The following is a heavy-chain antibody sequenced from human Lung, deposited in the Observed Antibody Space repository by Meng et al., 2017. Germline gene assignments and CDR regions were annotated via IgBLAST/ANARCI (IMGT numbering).Heavy chain of an antibody. J-gene: IGHJ4*02. Sequence: QVQVVQSGAEVRNPGASVKVSCKTSGYTFIRHGITWVRQAPGQGLEGMGWISVHNGNTNYAEKFQGRVTMTTDTSTNTAYMELRSLTSDDTAVYYCARDLKPEGIATEYLDYWGQGTLVTVSS. CDR3: ARDLKPEGIATEYLDY. CDR2: ISVHNGNT. V-gene: IGHV1-18*01. CDR1: GYTFIRHG. D-gene: IGHD6-13*01.